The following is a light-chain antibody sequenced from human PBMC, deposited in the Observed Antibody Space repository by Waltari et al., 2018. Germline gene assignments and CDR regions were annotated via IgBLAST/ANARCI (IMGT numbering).Light chain of an antibody. J-gene: IGKJ4*01. CDR2: GTC. Sequence: IVMTQSPATLSVSPGETVSLSCRAGQSVSPKLAWYQQKPGQAPRLLIYGTCVRATGIPGRFSGSESGTEFTLTISSLQSEDFALYYCQQYHDSPRTFGGGTKVEI. CDR3: QQYHDSPRT. CDR1: QSVSPK. V-gene: IGKV3-15*01.